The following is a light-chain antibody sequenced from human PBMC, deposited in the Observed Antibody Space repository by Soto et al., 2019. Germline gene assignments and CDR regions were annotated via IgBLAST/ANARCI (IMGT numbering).Light chain of an antibody. Sequence: EVVLTQSPVTLSLSPGERATLSCRASQSVSSVYLAWYQQRPGQAPSLLMYGASSRATGTPERFSGSGSGTDFTLTISRLEPEDFAVYYCQQYGSSPRTFGQGT. J-gene: IGKJ1*01. CDR2: GAS. V-gene: IGKV3-20*01. CDR1: QSVSSVY. CDR3: QQYGSSPRT.